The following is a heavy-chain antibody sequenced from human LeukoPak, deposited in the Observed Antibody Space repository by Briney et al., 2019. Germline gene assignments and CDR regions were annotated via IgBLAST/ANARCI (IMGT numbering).Heavy chain of an antibody. CDR1: GGSFSGLY. Sequence: SETLSLTCAVYGGSFSGLYWSWIRQPPGRGLEWIGEINHSGSTNYNPSLKSRVTMSVDTSKNQFSLKLSSVTAADTAVYYCARKGTAMATYWFDPWGLGTLVTVSS. D-gene: IGHD5-18*01. J-gene: IGHJ5*02. CDR2: INHSGST. CDR3: ARKGTAMATYWFDP. V-gene: IGHV4-34*01.